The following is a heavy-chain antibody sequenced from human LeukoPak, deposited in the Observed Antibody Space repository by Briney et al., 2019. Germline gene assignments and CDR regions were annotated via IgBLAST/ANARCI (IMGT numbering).Heavy chain of an antibody. J-gene: IGHJ3*01. D-gene: IGHD6-13*01. CDR3: AKTLTAAASGD. Sequence: GGSLRLSCAASGFTFSSYGMHWVRQAPGKGLEWVAVISYDGSNKYYADSVEGRFTISRDNSKNTLYLQMNSRRAEDTAVYYCAKTLTAAASGDWGQGTMVTVSS. CDR1: GFTFSSYG. CDR2: ISYDGSNK. V-gene: IGHV3-30*12.